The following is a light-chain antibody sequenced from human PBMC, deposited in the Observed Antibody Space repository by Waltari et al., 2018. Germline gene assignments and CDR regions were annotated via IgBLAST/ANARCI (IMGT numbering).Light chain of an antibody. CDR3: QQRANWPIT. Sequence: EIVLTQSPATLSLSPGERATLSCRASQNVNSYLTWYQQKPGQAPRLLIYDAFNRATGIPARFSGSGSGTDFTLTISSLEPEDFADYYCQQRANWPITFGQGTRLEIK. CDR2: DAF. V-gene: IGKV3-11*01. J-gene: IGKJ5*01. CDR1: QNVNSY.